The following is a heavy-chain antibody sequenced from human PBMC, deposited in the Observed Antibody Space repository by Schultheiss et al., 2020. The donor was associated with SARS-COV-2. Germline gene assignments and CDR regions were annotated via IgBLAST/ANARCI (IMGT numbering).Heavy chain of an antibody. D-gene: IGHD3-22*01. CDR2: IYYSGST. CDR1: GGSISSYY. J-gene: IGHJ4*02. Sequence: SETLSLTCTVSGGSISSYYWSWIRQPPGKGLEWIGYIYYSGSTNYNPSLKSRVTISVDTSKNQFSLKLSSVTAADTAVYYCARGGYYSDYWGQGTLVTVSS. CDR3: ARGGYYSDY. V-gene: IGHV4-59*01.